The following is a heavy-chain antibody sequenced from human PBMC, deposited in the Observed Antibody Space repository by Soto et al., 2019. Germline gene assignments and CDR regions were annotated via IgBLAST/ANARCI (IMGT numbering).Heavy chain of an antibody. V-gene: IGHV4-31*03. D-gene: IGHD3-22*01. CDR1: GGSISSGGYY. CDR2: IYYSGGT. CDR3: ARVGYYDSSADY. J-gene: IGHJ4*02. Sequence: PSETLSLTCTVSGGSISSGGYYWSWIRQHPGKGLEWIGYIYYSGGTYYNPSLKSRVTISVDTSKNQFSLKLSSVTAADTAVYYCARVGYYDSSADYWGQGTLVTVSS.